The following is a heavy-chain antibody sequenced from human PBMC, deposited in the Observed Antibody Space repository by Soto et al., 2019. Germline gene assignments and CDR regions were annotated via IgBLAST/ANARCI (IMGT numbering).Heavy chain of an antibody. CDR1: GFSFRTFG. CDR2: ISYDGSNE. V-gene: IGHV3-30*18. CDR3: AKARLGVRYFAGSLCCV. D-gene: IGHD3-9*01. Sequence: QVQLVESGGGVVQPGRSLSLSCAASGFSFRTFGMHWVRQAPGKGLEWVAVISYDGSNEFYADSVKGRFTISRDNSKKAVYLQMSRRRAVDTAVCYCAKARLGVRYFAGSLCCVWGQGTMVTVSS. J-gene: IGHJ3*01.